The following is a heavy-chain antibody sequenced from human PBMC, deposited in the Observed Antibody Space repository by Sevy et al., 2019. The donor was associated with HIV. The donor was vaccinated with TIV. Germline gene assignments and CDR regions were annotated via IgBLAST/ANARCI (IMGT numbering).Heavy chain of an antibody. CDR3: NRGLKEPPGYDFWICYRYYYYYGMGV. D-gene: IGHD3-3*01. CDR2: IRSKAYGGTT. CDR1: GFTFGDYA. Sequence: GGSLRLSCTASGFTFGDYAMSWVRQAPGKGLEWVGFIRSKAYGGTTEYAASVKGRFTISRDDSKSIAYLQMNSLKTEDTAVFCCNRGLKEPPGYDFWICYRYYYYYGMGVGGHRTTLPVSS. V-gene: IGHV3-49*04. J-gene: IGHJ6*02.